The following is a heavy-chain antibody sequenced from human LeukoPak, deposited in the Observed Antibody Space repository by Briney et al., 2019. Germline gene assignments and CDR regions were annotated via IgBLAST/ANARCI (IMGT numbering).Heavy chain of an antibody. Sequence: GASVKVSCKASGGTFSSYAISWVRQAPGQGLEWMGRTIPILGIANYAQKFQGRVTITADKSTSTAYMELSSLRSEDTAVYYCAREGYLTGYYTHDAFDIWGQGTMVTVSS. CDR2: TIPILGIA. D-gene: IGHD3-9*01. CDR3: AREGYLTGYYTHDAFDI. V-gene: IGHV1-69*04. CDR1: GGTFSSYA. J-gene: IGHJ3*02.